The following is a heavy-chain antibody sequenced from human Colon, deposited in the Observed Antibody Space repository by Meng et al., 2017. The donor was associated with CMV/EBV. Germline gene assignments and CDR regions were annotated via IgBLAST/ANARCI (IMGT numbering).Heavy chain of an antibody. CDR1: TCTTDY. CDR3: ARDNPQPRWGWSGSPAEY. CDR2: INPSGGST. V-gene: IGHV1-46*01. D-gene: IGHD3-10*01. Sequence: TCTTDYIHWVRRATGQGLEWMGMINPSGGSTSDAHKFQDRISMTRDTSTSTVYMNLGGLRSDDTAVYYCARDNPQPRWGWSGSPAEYWGGGSLVTVSS. J-gene: IGHJ4*02.